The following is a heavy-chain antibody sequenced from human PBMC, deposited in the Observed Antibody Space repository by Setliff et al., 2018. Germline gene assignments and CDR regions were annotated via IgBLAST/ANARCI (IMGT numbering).Heavy chain of an antibody. V-gene: IGHV4-59*01. J-gene: IGHJ6*03. CDR1: GGSISSYS. CDR2: LYYSGNT. CDR3: ARGPPGYYYYMNV. Sequence: TSETLSLTCNVSGGSISSYSWSWIRQAPGKGLEWIGYLYYSGNTNYNPSLMSRVTISGDTSQNYFSLKLTSVTEADTAVYYCARGPPGYYYYMNVWGQGTTVTVSS.